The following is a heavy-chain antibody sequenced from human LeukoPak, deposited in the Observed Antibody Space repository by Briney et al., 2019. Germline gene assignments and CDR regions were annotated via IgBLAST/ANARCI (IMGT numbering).Heavy chain of an antibody. J-gene: IGHJ4*02. Sequence: SQTLSLTCTVSGGSFNSVGYYWTWIRQHPGKGLEWIGYIYYSGSTYYNPSLESRVTISVDTSKNQFSLKLSSVTAADTAVYYCGRKDATTNPEEKDKERKHYLGFWGRGTLVPV. D-gene: IGHD4-11*01. V-gene: IGHV4-31*03. CDR2: IYYSGST. CDR1: GGSFNSVGYY. CDR3: GRKDATTNPEEKDKERKHYLGF.